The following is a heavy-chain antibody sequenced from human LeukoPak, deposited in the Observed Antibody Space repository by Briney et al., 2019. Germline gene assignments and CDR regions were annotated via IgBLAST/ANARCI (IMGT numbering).Heavy chain of an antibody. CDR1: GGSISSSGDY. CDR2: ISYSGSI. Sequence: PSETLSLTCTVSGGSISSSGDYWAWIRQPPGKGLEWIGSISYSGSIYYNPSLNSRVTISVDTSKNQFSLKLSSVTAADTAVYYCARQDYDSSGSWWFDPWGQGTLVTVSS. D-gene: IGHD3-22*01. J-gene: IGHJ5*02. CDR3: ARQDYDSSGSWWFDP. V-gene: IGHV4-39*01.